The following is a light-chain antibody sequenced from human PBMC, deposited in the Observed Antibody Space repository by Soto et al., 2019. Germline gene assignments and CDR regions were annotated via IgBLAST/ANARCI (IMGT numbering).Light chain of an antibody. J-gene: IGLJ1*01. CDR3: SSFTDGNNLV. CDR2: DVT. CDR1: SSDIGGYNS. V-gene: IGLV2-8*01. Sequence: QSALTQSPSASGSPGQSVTISCTGTSSDIGGYNSVSWYQQHPGKAPKVMIYDVTKRPSGVPDRFSGSKSGNTASLTVSALQAEDEADYYYSSFTDGNNLVFGTGTKVTVL.